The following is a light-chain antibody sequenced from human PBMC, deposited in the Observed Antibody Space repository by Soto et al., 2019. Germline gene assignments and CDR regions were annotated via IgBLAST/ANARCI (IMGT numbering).Light chain of an antibody. Sequence: DIQMTQSPSSLSASVGDRVTITCRARESIARHLNWYQQKPGKAPKLLIYAASSLQNGVPSRFRGGGSGTDFTRTISNLQPEDFATYDCQQTYTALSITFGQGTRLEIK. CDR2: AAS. CDR3: QQTYTALSIT. V-gene: IGKV1-39*01. J-gene: IGKJ5*01. CDR1: ESIARH.